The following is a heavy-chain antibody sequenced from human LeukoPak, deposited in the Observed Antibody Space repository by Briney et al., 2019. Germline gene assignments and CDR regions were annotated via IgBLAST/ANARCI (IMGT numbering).Heavy chain of an antibody. CDR2: TYYKFTWYN. D-gene: IGHD6-19*01. J-gene: IGHJ4*02. CDR1: GDRVSSNNAA. V-gene: IGHV6-1*01. Sequence: AQTLSLTCAISGDRVSSNNAAWNWISQSPSRGLEWLGRTYYKFTWYNDYAVSVRGRITINPDTSKNQFSMKLNSVTPEDTAVYYCARSGPPEYSSAFDYWGQGSLVAVSS. CDR3: ARSGPPEYSSAFDY.